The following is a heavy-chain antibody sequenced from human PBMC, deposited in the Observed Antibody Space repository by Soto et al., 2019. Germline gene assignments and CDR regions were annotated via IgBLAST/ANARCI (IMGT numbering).Heavy chain of an antibody. D-gene: IGHD3-16*01. J-gene: IGHJ4*02. CDR1: GFTFSGSA. CDR3: TTQEILGAPGY. CDR2: IRTKADNYAT. V-gene: IGHV3-73*02. Sequence: EVQLVESGGGLVQPGGSLKLSCAASGFTFSGSAIHWVRQASGKGLEWVGRIRTKADNYATTYAASLNGRFIISRDDSKTTAYLQVNSLKTDDTAMYYCTTQEILGAPGYWGQGTLVTVSS.